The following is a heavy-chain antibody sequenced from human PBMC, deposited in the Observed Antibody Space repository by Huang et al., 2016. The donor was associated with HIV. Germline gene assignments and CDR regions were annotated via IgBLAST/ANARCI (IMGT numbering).Heavy chain of an antibody. CDR1: GGTFKKYA. D-gene: IGHD3-3*02. CDR2: SMPLYGSA. J-gene: IGHJ6*03. V-gene: IGHV1-69*13. Sequence: QVNLVQSGAEVRKPGSSVQVSCKASGGTFKKYAISWVRQAPGQGLEWMGASMPLYGSAEYAEKSQDRVTLTADGSTNTAYLELDRLTSEDTAVYYCAKVAAGQPFHFYYYMDAWGDGTTVIVSS. CDR3: AKVAAGQPFHFYYYMDA.